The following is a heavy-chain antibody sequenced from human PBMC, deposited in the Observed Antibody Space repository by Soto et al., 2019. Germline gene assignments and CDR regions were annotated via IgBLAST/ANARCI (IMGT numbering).Heavy chain of an antibody. CDR1: GGTFSSYA. V-gene: IGHV1-69*13. CDR2: IIPIFGTA. J-gene: IGHJ6*02. Sequence: SVKVSCKASGGTFSSYAISWVRQAPGQGLEWMGGIIPIFGTANYAQKFQGRVTITADESTSTAYMELSSLRSEDTAVYYCARLKAVAGPDNYGMDVWGQGTTVTVSS. D-gene: IGHD6-19*01. CDR3: ARLKAVAGPDNYGMDV.